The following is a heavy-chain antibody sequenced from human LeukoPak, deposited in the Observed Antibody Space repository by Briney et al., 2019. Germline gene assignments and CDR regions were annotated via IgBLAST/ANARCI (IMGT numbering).Heavy chain of an antibody. D-gene: IGHD3-22*01. Sequence: SETLSLTCTVSGGSISSSSYYWGWIRQPPEKGLEWIGSIYYSGSTYYNPSLKSRVTISVDTSKNQFSLKLSSVTAADTAVYYCALQQIPPYYYDSSGYYRGAFDIWGQGTMVTVSS. CDR1: GGSISSSSYY. CDR3: ALQQIPPYYYDSSGYYRGAFDI. J-gene: IGHJ3*02. V-gene: IGHV4-39*01. CDR2: IYYSGST.